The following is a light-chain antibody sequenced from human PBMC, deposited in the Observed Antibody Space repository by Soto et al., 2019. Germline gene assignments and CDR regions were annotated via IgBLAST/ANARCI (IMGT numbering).Light chain of an antibody. CDR3: SSYTSSSTLLYV. J-gene: IGLJ1*01. CDR2: DVS. CDR1: SSDVGGYNY. V-gene: IGLV2-14*01. Sequence: QSALTQPASVSGSPGQSITISCTGTSSDVGGYNYVSWYQQHPGKAPKLMIYDVSNRPSEVSNRFSGSKSGNTASLTISGLQAEDEADYYCSSYTSSSTLLYVFGTGTKVTVL.